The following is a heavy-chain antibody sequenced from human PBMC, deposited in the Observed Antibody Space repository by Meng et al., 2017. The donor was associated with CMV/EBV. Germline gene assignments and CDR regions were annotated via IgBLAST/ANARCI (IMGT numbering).Heavy chain of an antibody. CDR1: GGSFSGYY. D-gene: IGHD3-22*01. J-gene: IGHJ4*02. V-gene: IGHV4-34*01. CDR2: INHIGIT. CDR3: ARGRYYYDSSGYAYFDY. Sequence: SETLSLTCAVYGGSFSGYYWSWFRQPPGKGLEWIGEINHIGITNYNPSLKSRVTISVDTSKNQFSLKLSSVTAADTAVYYCARGRYYYDSSGYAYFDYWGQGTLVTVSS.